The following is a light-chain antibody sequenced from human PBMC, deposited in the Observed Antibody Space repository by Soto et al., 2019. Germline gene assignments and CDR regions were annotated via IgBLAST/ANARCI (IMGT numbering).Light chain of an antibody. CDR2: GAS. Sequence: EIVLTQSPGTLSLSPGERATLSCRASQSVSRSYLAWYQQQPGQAPRLLIYGASSRGSAIPDRFSGSGSETAFTLTIRTLEPEDSADYYCQQYGRSPTFGQGTKVEIK. J-gene: IGKJ1*01. CDR1: QSVSRSY. V-gene: IGKV3-20*01. CDR3: QQYGRSPT.